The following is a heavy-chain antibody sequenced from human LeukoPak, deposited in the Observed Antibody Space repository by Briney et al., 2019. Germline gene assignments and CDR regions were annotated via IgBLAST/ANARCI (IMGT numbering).Heavy chain of an antibody. Sequence: PGGSLRLSCAAPGFTFSSYAMSWVRQAPGKGLEWVSAISGSGGSTYYADSVKGRFTISRDNSKNTLYLQMNSLRAEDTAVYYCAKDEDPYNVDTSFDYWGQGTLVTVSS. D-gene: IGHD5-18*01. CDR3: AKDEDPYNVDTSFDY. CDR1: GFTFSSYA. CDR2: ISGSGGST. J-gene: IGHJ4*02. V-gene: IGHV3-23*01.